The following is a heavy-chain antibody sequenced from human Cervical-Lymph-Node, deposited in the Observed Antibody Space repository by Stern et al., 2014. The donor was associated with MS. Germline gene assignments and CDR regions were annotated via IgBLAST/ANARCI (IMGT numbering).Heavy chain of an antibody. CDR1: GFSLSTSGVG. J-gene: IGHJ1*01. Sequence: QITLKDSGPTLVKPTQTLTLTCTFSGFSLSTSGVGVGWIRQPPGKALEWLAVLYWDDDKRYSPSLESRLTITKDASTNQVVLTMTNMDPVDTATYYCAHWTTVMYFHHWGQGTLVTVSS. D-gene: IGHD4-17*01. CDR2: LYWDDDK. CDR3: AHWTTVMYFHH. V-gene: IGHV2-5*02.